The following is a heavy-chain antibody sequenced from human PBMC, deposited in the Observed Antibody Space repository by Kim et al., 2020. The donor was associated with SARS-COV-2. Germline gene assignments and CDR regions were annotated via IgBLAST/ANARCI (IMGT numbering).Heavy chain of an antibody. J-gene: IGHJ4*02. D-gene: IGHD3-10*02. V-gene: IGHV1-69*10. Sequence: SVKVSCRASGGTFSDYAISWVRQAPGQGLEWMGGIIPLVKIPKYAQRFQVRVKITADSSTNTAYMEVSSLTSEDTAVYYCASDSWVDVPLDYPRPRGRLDSWGQGTMVIVSS. CDR3: ASDSWVDVPLDYPRPRGRLDS. CDR2: IIPLVKIP. CDR1: GGTFSDYA.